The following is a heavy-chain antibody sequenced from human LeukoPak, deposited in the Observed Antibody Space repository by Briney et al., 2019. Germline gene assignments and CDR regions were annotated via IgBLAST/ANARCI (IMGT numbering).Heavy chain of an antibody. V-gene: IGHV3-43*02. D-gene: IGHD6-13*01. CDR1: GFTFDDYA. J-gene: IGHJ4*02. CDR3: AKVYVGSWYAYDH. CDR2: ISGDGGTT. Sequence: GGSLRLSCTASGFTFDDYAIHWVRQAPAKGLEWVSLISGDGGTTDYADSVKGRFTISRDNRRNSLYLHMNSLRTEDTALYFCAKVYVGSWYAYDHWGQGTLVTVSS.